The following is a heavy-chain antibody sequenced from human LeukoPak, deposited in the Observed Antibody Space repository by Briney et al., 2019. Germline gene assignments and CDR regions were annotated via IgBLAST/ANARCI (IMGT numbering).Heavy chain of an antibody. CDR3: ATALRLEALDL. D-gene: IGHD3-16*01. V-gene: IGHV1-24*01. CDR2: FDPEDGER. Sequence: GASVKVSCKVSGYTLTELSTHWVRQAPGKGLEWMGGFDPEDGERIYAQKFQDRVTMTEDTSTDTAYMELRSLRSEDMAMYYCATALRLEALDLWGHGTMVTVSS. J-gene: IGHJ3*01. CDR1: GYTLTELS.